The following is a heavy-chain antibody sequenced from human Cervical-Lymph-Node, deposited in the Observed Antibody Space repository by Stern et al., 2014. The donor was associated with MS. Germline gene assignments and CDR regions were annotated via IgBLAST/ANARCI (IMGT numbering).Heavy chain of an antibody. CDR2: INGGNGNT. CDR1: GYTFTNYP. Sequence: QVQLQQSGAEVKKPGASVKISCKASGYTFTNYPMHWVRQAPGQRLEWMGWINGGNGNTKYSQNLQDRVTFTRDSSASTAYMELSSLRTEDTAVYYCARQWLVSFDYWGQGTLVTVSS. D-gene: IGHD6-19*01. J-gene: IGHJ4*02. V-gene: IGHV1-3*01. CDR3: ARQWLVSFDY.